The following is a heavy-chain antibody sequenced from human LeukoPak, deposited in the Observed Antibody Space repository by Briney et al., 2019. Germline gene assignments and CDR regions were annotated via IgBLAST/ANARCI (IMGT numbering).Heavy chain of an antibody. CDR3: ARGFFNTYYDFDFWSGSIDYYYYGMDV. CDR2: MNPNSGNT. D-gene: IGHD3-3*01. V-gene: IGHV1-8*01. J-gene: IGHJ6*02. Sequence: ASVKVSCKASGYTFTSYDINWVRQATGQGLEWMGWMNPNSGNTGYVQKFQGRVTMTRNTSISTAYMELSSLRSEDTAVYYCARGFFNTYYDFDFWSGSIDYYYYGMDVWGQGTTVTVSS. CDR1: GYTFTSYD.